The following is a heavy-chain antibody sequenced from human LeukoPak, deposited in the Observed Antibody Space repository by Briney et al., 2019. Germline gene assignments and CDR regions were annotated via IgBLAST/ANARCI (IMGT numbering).Heavy chain of an antibody. CDR3: AHRLTKYVGFDY. Sequence: SGPTLVKPTQTLTLTCTFSGFSLSTSGVGVAWIRQPPRKALEWLALIYWNDDKRCSPSLNSRLTITKDTSENQVVLTMTDVDPVDTATYYCAHRLTKYVGFDYWGQGTLVTVSS. CDR2: IYWNDDK. CDR1: GFSLSTSGVG. D-gene: IGHD1-14*01. V-gene: IGHV2-5*01. J-gene: IGHJ4*02.